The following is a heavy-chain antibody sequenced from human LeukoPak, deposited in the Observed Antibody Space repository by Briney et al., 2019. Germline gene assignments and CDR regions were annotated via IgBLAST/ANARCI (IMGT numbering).Heavy chain of an antibody. V-gene: IGHV4-59*08. CDR3: ARLGIGVVPSAMLGDYYFDS. J-gene: IGHJ4*02. D-gene: IGHD2-2*01. Sequence: SETLSLTCTVSGGSISSYYWSWIRQPPGKGLEWIGYIYYSGSTNYNPSLKSRVTISVDTSKNQFSPKLTSVTAADTAVYYCARLGIGVVPSAMLGDYYFDSWGQGTLVTVPS. CDR2: IYYSGST. CDR1: GGSISSYY.